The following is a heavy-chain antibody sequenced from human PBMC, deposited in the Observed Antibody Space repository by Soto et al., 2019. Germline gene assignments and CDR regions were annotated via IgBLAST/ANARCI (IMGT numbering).Heavy chain of an antibody. CDR3: ARVFYNNVGKYYDY. D-gene: IGHD3-10*02. J-gene: IGHJ4*02. CDR1: GFTFSSYG. Sequence: EVQLVVSGEGLVQPGGSLRLSCAASGFTFSSYGMLWVRQTPGKRLEYVSAITGDGGVTYYADSVKGRFTISRDNARNTMYLQMGSLRAEDMAVYYCARVFYNNVGKYYDYWGQGALVTVSS. CDR2: ITGDGGVT. V-gene: IGHV3-64*02.